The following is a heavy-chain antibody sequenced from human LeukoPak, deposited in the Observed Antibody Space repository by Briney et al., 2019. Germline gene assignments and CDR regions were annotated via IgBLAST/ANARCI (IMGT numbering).Heavy chain of an antibody. J-gene: IGHJ4*02. CDR2: INNDGSST. Sequence: GGSLRLSCAASGSTFSSYWMHWVRQAPGKGLVWVSRINNDGSSTKYADSVKGRFTISRDNAKNTLYLQMHSLRAEDTALYYCVRRQTTTSGFDHWGQGTLVTVSS. CDR3: VRRQTTTSGFDH. CDR1: GSTFSSYW. V-gene: IGHV3-74*03. D-gene: IGHD1-7*01.